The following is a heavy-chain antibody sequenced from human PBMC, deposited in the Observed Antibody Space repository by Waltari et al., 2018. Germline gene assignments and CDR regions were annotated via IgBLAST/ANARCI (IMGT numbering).Heavy chain of an antibody. V-gene: IGHV4-38-2*01. CDR3: SRQVLGYCTSAACRRLES. Sequence: QVQLQESGPGLVKPSETLSLTCDVSGYSINSGSYLGWIRQSPGKGLEWIATIYHAGDTFYNPSLKSRVTISMDTSKNQFSLKLNSVTAADTAVYFCSRQVLGYCTSAACRRLESWGQGTLVTVSS. CDR2: IYHAGDT. J-gene: IGHJ4*02. D-gene: IGHD2-2*03. CDR1: GYSINSGSY.